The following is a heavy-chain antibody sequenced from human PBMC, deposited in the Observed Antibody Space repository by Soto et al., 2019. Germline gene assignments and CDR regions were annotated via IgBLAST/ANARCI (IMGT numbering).Heavy chain of an antibody. J-gene: IGHJ4*02. D-gene: IGHD6-19*01. CDR1: GYTFSGFY. CDR3: AIAAVTGTAGLDF. V-gene: IGHV1-2*02. Sequence: GASVKVSCKASGYTFSGFYMHWVRQAPGQGLEWMGWINPNSGGTKSAEKFQGRVTMTRDTSISTAYMELSRLTSDDTAVYYCAIAAVTGTAGLDFWGQGTQVTVSS. CDR2: INPNSGGT.